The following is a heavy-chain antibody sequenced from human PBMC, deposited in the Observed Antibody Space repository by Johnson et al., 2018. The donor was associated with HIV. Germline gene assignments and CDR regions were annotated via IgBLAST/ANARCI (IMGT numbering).Heavy chain of an antibody. CDR2: ISWNSANI. D-gene: IGHD1-14*01. J-gene: IGHJ3*01. CDR3: AKDDRISS. Sequence: LLVESGGGLVQPGRSLRLSCAASGFNFDNYAMHWVRQAPGKGLEWVSGISWNSANIGHADSVKGRFTISRDNAKSSLYLQMNSLRPEDTALYYCAKDDRISSWGQGTMVIVSS. CDR1: GFNFDNYA. V-gene: IGHV3-9*01.